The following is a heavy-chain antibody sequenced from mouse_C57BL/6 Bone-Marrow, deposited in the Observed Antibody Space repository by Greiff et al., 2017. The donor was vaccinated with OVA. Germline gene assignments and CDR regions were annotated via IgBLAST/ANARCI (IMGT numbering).Heavy chain of an antibody. CDR3: ARRYYGGAGYFDV. J-gene: IGHJ1*03. D-gene: IGHD1-1*01. CDR2: IYPRSGNT. V-gene: IGHV1-81*01. CDR1: GYTFTSYG. Sequence: VQLQQSGAELARPGASVKLSCKASGYTFTSYGISWVKKRTGQGLEWIGEIYPRSGNTYYNEKFKGKATLTADKSSSTAYMELRSLTSEDSAVYFCARRYYGGAGYFDVWGTGTTVTVSS.